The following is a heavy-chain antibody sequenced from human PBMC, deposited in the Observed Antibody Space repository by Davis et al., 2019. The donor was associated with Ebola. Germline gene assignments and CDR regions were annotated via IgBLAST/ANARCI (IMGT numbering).Heavy chain of an antibody. J-gene: IGHJ6*02. CDR2: ISSDGSNK. CDR3: ARRTASGYYGMDV. Sequence: GESLKISCAASGFTFSSYGMHWVRQAPGKGLEWVAVISSDGSNKYYVDSVKGRFTISRDNSKNALYLQMNSLRAEDTAVYYCARRTASGYYGMDVWGQGTTVTVSS. CDR1: GFTFSSYG. V-gene: IGHV3-30*03. D-gene: IGHD3-10*01.